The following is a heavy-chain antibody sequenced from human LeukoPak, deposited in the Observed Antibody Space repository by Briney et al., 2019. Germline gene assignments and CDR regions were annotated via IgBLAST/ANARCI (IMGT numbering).Heavy chain of an antibody. CDR2: INTGNGNT. CDR1: GYTLTSYA. Sequence: ASVKVSCKASGYTLTSYAIHWVRQAPGHRPEWMGWINTGNGNTKYSQKFQGRVTITRDTSANTAYMELSSLRFEDTAVYYCARGGSRMTTFYIIDYWGQGTLVTVSS. V-gene: IGHV1-3*04. CDR3: ARGGSRMTTFYIIDY. D-gene: IGHD4-11*01. J-gene: IGHJ4*02.